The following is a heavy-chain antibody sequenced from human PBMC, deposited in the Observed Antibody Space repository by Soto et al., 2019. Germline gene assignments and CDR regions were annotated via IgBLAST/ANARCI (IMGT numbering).Heavy chain of an antibody. J-gene: IGHJ6*02. V-gene: IGHV2-26*01. CDR1: GFSLSNARMG. Sequence: PTLVNPTETLTQTCTVSGFSLSNARMGVSWIRQPPGKALEWLAHIFSNDEKSYSTSMKSRLTISKDTYKSQVVLTMTNMDPVDTATYYCARIGGADFWSGYIYYYYYGMDVWGQGTTVTVSS. D-gene: IGHD3-3*01. CDR2: IFSNDEK. CDR3: ARIGGADFWSGYIYYYYYGMDV.